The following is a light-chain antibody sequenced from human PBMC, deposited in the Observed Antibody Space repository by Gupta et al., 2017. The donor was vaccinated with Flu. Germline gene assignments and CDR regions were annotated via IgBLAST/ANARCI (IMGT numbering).Light chain of an antibody. J-gene: IGKJ2*01. Sequence: DLAITHSPLSLPVTPGEPASISCRSSQSLLYSNGYNYLDWYLQKPGQSPQLLFYFASNRGYGVPDRFSGSGSCTEFTLKIIRGEAADVVVYYCCQELHSPYSFGQGTKLEIK. V-gene: IGKV2-28*01. CDR2: FAS. CDR3: CQELHSPYS. CDR1: QSLLYSNGYNY.